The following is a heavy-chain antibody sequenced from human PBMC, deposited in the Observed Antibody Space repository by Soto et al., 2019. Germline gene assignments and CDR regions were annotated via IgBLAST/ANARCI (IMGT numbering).Heavy chain of an antibody. CDR2: FDPEDGET. V-gene: IGHV1-24*01. CDR3: ATQISGYSGYDYLEY. CDR1: GYTLTELS. D-gene: IGHD5-12*01. J-gene: IGHJ4*02. Sequence: GASVKVSCKVSGYTLTELSMHWVRQAPGKGLEWMGGFDPEDGETIYAQKFQGRVTMTEDTSTDTAYMELSSLRSEDTAVYYCATQISGYSGYDYLEYWGQGTLVTVSS.